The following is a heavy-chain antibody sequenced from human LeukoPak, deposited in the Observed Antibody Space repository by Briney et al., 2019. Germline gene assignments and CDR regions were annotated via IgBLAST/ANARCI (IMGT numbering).Heavy chain of an antibody. J-gene: IGHJ5*02. Sequence: TGGSLRLSCAASGFTFSSYSMNWIRQPPGKGLECIGYIHYTGSTNYNPSLKSRVTISVETSKNQFSLKLKSVTAADTAVYYCARGGYYGSGNDFRFDPWGQGTLVTVSS. CDR2: IHYTGST. CDR3: ARGGYYGSGNDFRFDP. D-gene: IGHD3-10*01. CDR1: GFTFSSYS. V-gene: IGHV4-59*01.